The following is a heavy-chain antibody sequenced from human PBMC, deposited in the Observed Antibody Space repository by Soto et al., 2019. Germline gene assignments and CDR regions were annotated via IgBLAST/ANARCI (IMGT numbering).Heavy chain of an antibody. CDR1: GASIGRSGYY. D-gene: IGHD2-15*01. CDR3: ARAVESRYFDY. CDR2: IYYNGNT. Sequence: PSETLSLTCTVSGASIGRSGYYWSWIRQHPGKGLEWIAYIYYNGNTYYTPSLKSRLTISRDTSKNQFSLNLSSVTAADTAVYFCARAVESRYFDYWGQGTLVTVSS. V-gene: IGHV4-31*03. J-gene: IGHJ4*02.